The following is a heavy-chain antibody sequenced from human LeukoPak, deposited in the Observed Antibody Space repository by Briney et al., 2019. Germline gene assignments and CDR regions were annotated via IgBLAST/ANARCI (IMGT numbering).Heavy chain of an antibody. V-gene: IGHV1-8*01. CDR3: ARTDRTYYYGSGSYYPYYYGMDV. Sequence: ASVKVSCKASGYTFTSYDINWVRQATGQGLEWMGWMNPNSGKTGYAQKFQGRVTMTRNTSISTAYMELSSLRSEDTAVYYCARTDRTYYYGSGSYYPYYYGMDVWGQGTTVTVYS. CDR1: GYTFTSYD. D-gene: IGHD3-10*01. CDR2: MNPNSGKT. J-gene: IGHJ6*02.